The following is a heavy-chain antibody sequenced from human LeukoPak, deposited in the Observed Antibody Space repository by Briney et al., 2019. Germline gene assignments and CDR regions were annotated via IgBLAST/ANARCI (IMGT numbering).Heavy chain of an antibody. V-gene: IGHV4-34*01. CDR1: GGSFSGYY. D-gene: IGHD2-2*01. CDR2: INLSGST. J-gene: IGHJ4*02. Sequence: SETLSLTCAVYGGSFSGYYWSWIRQPPGKGLEWIGEINLSGSTNYNPSLKSRVTTSVDTSKNQFSLKLSSVTAADTAVYYCARGGRYCSSTSCYLGRWGQGTLVTVSS. CDR3: ARGGRYCSSTSCYLGR.